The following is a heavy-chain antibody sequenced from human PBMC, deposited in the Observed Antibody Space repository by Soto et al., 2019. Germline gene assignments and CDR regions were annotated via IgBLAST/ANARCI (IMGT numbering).Heavy chain of an antibody. J-gene: IGHJ5*02. V-gene: IGHV1-18*01. CDR3: ARAISGYVT. CDR1: GYTFTSYG. Sequence: ASVKVSCKASGYTFTSYGISLVRQAPGQGLEWMGWISAYNGNTNYAQKLQGRVTMTTDTSTSTASMDLSSLTSEDTAVYYCARAISGYVTWGQGTLVTVSS. D-gene: IGHD5-12*01. CDR2: ISAYNGNT.